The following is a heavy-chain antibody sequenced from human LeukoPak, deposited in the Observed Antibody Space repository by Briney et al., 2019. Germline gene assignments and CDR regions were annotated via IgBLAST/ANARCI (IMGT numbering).Heavy chain of an antibody. Sequence: ASVKVSCKASGYTFTGYYMHWVRQAPGQGLEWMGWINPNSGGTNYAQKFQGRVTMTRDMSTSTVYMELSSLRSEDTAVYYCARDVDTAMVTESAGNWFDPWGQGTLVTVSS. J-gene: IGHJ5*02. V-gene: IGHV1-2*02. CDR1: GYTFTGYY. CDR2: INPNSGGT. CDR3: ARDVDTAMVTESAGNWFDP. D-gene: IGHD5-18*01.